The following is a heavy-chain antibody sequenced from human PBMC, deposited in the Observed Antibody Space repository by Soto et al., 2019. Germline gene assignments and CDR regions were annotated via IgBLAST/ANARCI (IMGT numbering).Heavy chain of an antibody. CDR3: ARARGYDTSFDY. CDR2: MNPNSGNT. V-gene: IGHV1-8*01. CDR1: GYTFTSYD. D-gene: IGHD5-12*01. Sequence: ASVKVSCKASGYTFTSYDINWVRQATGQGLEWMGWMNPNSGNTGYAQKFQGRVTMTRNTSISTAYMELSSLRSEDTAVYYCARARGYDTSFDYWGQGTLVTVSS. J-gene: IGHJ4*02.